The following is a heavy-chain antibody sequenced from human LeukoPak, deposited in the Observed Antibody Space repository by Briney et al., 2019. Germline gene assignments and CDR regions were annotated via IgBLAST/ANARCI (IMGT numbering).Heavy chain of an antibody. V-gene: IGHV4-39*07. CDR1: GDSISSSSHY. Sequence: SETLSLTYTVSGDSISSSSHYWAWSRPPPGKALVWIGHVFYSGSTEYNPSLRSRVTISVDRSKNQFSLKLRSMTAADTAVYYCARDHMDPRLGAFDMWGQGTMVTVSS. CDR3: ARDHMDPRLGAFDM. D-gene: IGHD1-26*01. J-gene: IGHJ3*02. CDR2: VFYSGST.